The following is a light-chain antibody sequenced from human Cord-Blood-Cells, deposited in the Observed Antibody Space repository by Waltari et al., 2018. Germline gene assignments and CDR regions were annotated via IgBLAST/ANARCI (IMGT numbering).Light chain of an antibody. CDR3: CSYAGSYTYV. Sequence: QSALTQPRSVSGSPGQSVTISCTGTSSDVGGYNYVSWYQQHPGKAPKLMIYDVSKRPSGVPDLFSGSKAGTTASLTISGLQAEDEADYYCCSYAGSYTYVFGTGTKVTVL. J-gene: IGLJ1*01. CDR2: DVS. CDR1: SSDVGGYNY. V-gene: IGLV2-11*01.